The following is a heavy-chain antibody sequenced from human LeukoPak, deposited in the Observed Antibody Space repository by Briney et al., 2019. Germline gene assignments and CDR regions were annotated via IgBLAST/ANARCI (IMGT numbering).Heavy chain of an antibody. V-gene: IGHV3-23*01. CDR2: ISGSGGTI. D-gene: IGHD2-15*01. Sequence: GGSLRLSCAASGFTFNNYGMSWVRQAPGKGLEWVSGISGSGGTIHYADSVKGRFTISRDNPKNTLYLQMNSLRADDTAAYYCAKITSVYCSGASCSFDYWGQGTLVTVSS. CDR3: AKITSVYCSGASCSFDY. CDR1: GFTFNNYG. J-gene: IGHJ4*02.